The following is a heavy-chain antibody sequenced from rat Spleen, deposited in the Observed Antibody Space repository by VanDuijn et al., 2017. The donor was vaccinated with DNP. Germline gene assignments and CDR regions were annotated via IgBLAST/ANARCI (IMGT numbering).Heavy chain of an antibody. Sequence: EVQLVESGGGPVQPGRSLKLSCVASGFIFSNYWMNWIRQAPTKGLEWVASISTGGGNTYYRDSVKGRFTISRDNAKSTLYLQVNSLRSEDTATYYCKSNPHIRTAAPFDYWGQGVMVTVSS. CDR1: GFIFSNYW. J-gene: IGHJ2*01. V-gene: IGHV5-31*01. CDR3: KSNPHIRTAAPFDY. CDR2: ISTGGGNT. D-gene: IGHD3-8*01.